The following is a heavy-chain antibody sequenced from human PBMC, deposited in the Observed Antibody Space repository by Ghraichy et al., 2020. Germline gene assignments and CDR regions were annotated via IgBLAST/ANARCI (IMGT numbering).Heavy chain of an antibody. CDR3: ARMGGYKAPLLY. V-gene: IGHV4-59*01. CDR2: IFYSGST. D-gene: IGHD3-10*01. Sequence: SETLSLTCTVSGASIRTYFWSWIRQPPGKGLEWIGDIFYSGSTNYNPSLKSRVTISVDASNNQFSLNLSSVTAADTAVYYCARMGGYKAPLLYWGQGTLVAVSS. CDR1: GASIRTYF. J-gene: IGHJ4*02.